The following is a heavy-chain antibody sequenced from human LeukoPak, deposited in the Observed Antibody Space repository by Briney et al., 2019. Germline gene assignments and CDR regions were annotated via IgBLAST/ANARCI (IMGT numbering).Heavy chain of an antibody. V-gene: IGHV3-74*01. CDR3: ARGGRNSFDY. J-gene: IGHJ4*02. D-gene: IGHD1-14*01. Sequence: GGSLRLSCAASGFTFSSYWMHWVRQAPGRGLVWVSRITSDGSSTSYADSVQGRFAISRDNAKNTLYLQMDSLRAEDTAVYYCARGGRNSFDYWGQGTLVTVSS. CDR2: ITSDGSST. CDR1: GFTFSSYW.